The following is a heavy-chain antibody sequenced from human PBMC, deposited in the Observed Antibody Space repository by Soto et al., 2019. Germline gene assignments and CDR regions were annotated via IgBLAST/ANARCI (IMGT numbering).Heavy chain of an antibody. Sequence: SETLSLTCSVSGDSLTIGGHYWTWIRQHPGKGLEWIGYIYHSGITYYGPSLKSRVTISVDTSENQFSLKLTSMTAADTAVYYCARGGDGFDLWGQGKMVTVS. CDR1: GDSLTIGGHY. CDR3: ARGGDGFDL. CDR2: IYHSGIT. V-gene: IGHV4-31*03. J-gene: IGHJ3*01.